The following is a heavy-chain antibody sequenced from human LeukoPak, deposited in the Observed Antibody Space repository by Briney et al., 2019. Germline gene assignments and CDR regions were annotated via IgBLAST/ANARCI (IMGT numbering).Heavy chain of an antibody. V-gene: IGHV3-15*01. D-gene: IGHD3-3*01. CDR3: STFDSFD. CDR1: GFTFSDAW. J-gene: IGHJ4*02. Sequence: GGSLRLSCAASGFTFSDAWMSWVRQAPGRGLEWVGRIKSKTDGGSTDYAAPVKGRFTISRDDSKNTLYLQMDSLKTEDTAVYYCSTFDSFDWGQGTLVTVSS. CDR2: IKSKTDGGST.